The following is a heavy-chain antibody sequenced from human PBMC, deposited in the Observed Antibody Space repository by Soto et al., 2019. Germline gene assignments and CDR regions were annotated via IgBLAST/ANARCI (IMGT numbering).Heavy chain of an antibody. D-gene: IGHD5-12*01. J-gene: IGHJ6*02. V-gene: IGHV1-18*01. CDR1: GYTFTRSG. CDR2: ISTYNGDT. Sequence: QVQLVQSGAEVKKPGASVKVSCKASGYTFTRSGISWVRQAPGQGLEWMGWISTYNGDTNYAQTFQDRVTMTTDTSTSTAYVELRSLRSDDTAVYYCAREGVAPYYYSGMDVWGQGTPVSVSS. CDR3: AREGVAPYYYSGMDV.